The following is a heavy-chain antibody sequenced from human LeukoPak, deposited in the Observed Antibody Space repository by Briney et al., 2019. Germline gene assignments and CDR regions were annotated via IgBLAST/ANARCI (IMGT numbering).Heavy chain of an antibody. CDR2: IKKDDGSEK. V-gene: IGHV3-7*03. CDR3: VRDFVYSTG. CDR1: GFSFSGYW. Sequence: GGSLRLSCAASGFSFSGYWMSWVRQAPGKGLEWVANIKKDDGSEKYYADSVKGRFTISRDNAKNLLYLQMNSLRVEDTAVYYCVRDFVYSTGWGQGTLVTVSS. D-gene: IGHD2-8*02. J-gene: IGHJ4*02.